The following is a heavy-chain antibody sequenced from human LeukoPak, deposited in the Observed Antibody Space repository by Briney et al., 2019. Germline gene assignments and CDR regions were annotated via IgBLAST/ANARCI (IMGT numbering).Heavy chain of an antibody. CDR3: ARDLGIAVAGTFDH. Sequence: GGYLRLSCAASGFTCDDYGMSWVRQAPGKGLEWVSGINWNGGSTGYADSVKGRFTISRDNAKNSLYLQMNSLRAEDTALYYCARDLGIAVAGTFDHWGQGTLVTVSS. V-gene: IGHV3-20*04. D-gene: IGHD6-19*01. CDR1: GFTCDDYG. CDR2: INWNGGST. J-gene: IGHJ4*02.